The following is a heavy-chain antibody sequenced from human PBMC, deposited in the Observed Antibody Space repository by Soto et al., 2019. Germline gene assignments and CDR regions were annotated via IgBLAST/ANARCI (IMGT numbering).Heavy chain of an antibody. CDR2: IYSGGST. V-gene: IGHV3-53*01. CDR1: GFTFSSYS. CDR3: ARDRWELRV. Sequence: GGSLRLSCAASGFTFSSYSMNWVRQAPGKGLEWVSVIYSGGSTYYADSVKGRFTISRDNSKNTLYLQMNSLRAEDTAVYYCARDRWELRVWGQGTLVTVSS. D-gene: IGHD1-26*01. J-gene: IGHJ4*02.